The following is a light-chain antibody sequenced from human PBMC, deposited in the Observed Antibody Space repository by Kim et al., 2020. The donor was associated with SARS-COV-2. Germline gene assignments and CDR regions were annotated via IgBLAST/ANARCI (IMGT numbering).Light chain of an antibody. CDR2: EVT. Sequence: QSALTQPASVSWSPGQSITISCTGTSSDVGGYNYVSWYQQYPGKAPKVVIYEVTNRPSGVSNRFSGSKSGNTASLTISGLRADDEADYYRSSYTSSSTSIFGAGTQLTVL. J-gene: IGLJ2*01. CDR3: SSYTSSSTSI. CDR1: SSDVGGYNY. V-gene: IGLV2-14*01.